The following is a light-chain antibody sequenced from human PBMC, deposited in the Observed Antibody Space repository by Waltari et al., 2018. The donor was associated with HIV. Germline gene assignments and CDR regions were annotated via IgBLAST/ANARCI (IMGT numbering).Light chain of an antibody. CDR1: QSVSSY. CDR2: DSS. V-gene: IGKV3-11*01. J-gene: IGKJ1*01. Sequence: EIVLTQSPATLSLSPGDRATLSCRGSQSVSSYLAWYHQKPDQAPRLLIYDSSNGATGTPGRISGSGSGTDFTLTISSLEPEDFAVYYCQQRSNWPKTFGQGTKVEIK. CDR3: QQRSNWPKT.